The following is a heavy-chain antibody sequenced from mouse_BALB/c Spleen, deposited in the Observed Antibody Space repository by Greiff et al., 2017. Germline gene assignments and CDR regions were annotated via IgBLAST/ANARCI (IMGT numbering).Heavy chain of an antibody. V-gene: IGHV1-7*01. CDR1: GYTFTSYW. Sequence: QLQQSGAELAKPGASVKMSCKASGYTFTSYWMHWVKQRPGQGLEWIGYINPSTGYTEYNQKFKDKATLTADKSSSTAYMQLSSLTSEDSAVYYCARERYDAMDDWGQGTSVTVSS. J-gene: IGHJ4*01. CDR3: ARERYDAMDD. CDR2: INPSTGYT.